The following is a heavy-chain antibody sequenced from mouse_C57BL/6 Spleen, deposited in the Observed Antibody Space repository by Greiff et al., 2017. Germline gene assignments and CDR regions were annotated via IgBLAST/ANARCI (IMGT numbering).Heavy chain of an antibody. V-gene: IGHV2-2*01. CDR2: IWSGGST. Sequence: VQLKESGPGLVQPSQSLSITCTVSGFSLTRYGVHWVRQSPGKGLEWLGVIWSGGSTDYYAAFISRLSISKDNSKCQVFFKMNSLQADDTTIYYCARSFAYWGQGTLVTVSA. CDR3: ARSFAY. CDR1: GFSLTRYG. J-gene: IGHJ3*01.